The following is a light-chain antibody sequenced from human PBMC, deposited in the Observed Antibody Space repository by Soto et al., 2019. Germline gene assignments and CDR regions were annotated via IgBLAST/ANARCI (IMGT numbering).Light chain of an antibody. J-gene: IGLJ1*01. V-gene: IGLV1-44*01. CDR3: AAWDTRLNGHV. CDR2: RDD. Sequence: QSVLTQPPSASGSPGQRVTISCSGSSSNIGDNTISWYQQLPGTAPKLLISRDDQRPSGVPDRFSGSKSDTSGSLAISGLQAEDEADYFCAAWDTRLNGHVFGPGTKATLL. CDR1: SSNIGDNT.